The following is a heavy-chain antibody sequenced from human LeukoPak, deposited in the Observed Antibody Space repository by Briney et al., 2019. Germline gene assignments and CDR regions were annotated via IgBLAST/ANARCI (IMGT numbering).Heavy chain of an antibody. CDR3: AKGSGHYYYYMDV. CDR1: GFTFNNYG. Sequence: PGGSLRLSCAASGFTFNNYGMHWVRQAPGKGRDWVAFILYDGSNKYYADSVKGRFTISRDNSKNTLYLQMNSLRAEDTAVYYCAKGSGHYYYYMDVWGKGTTVTVSS. V-gene: IGHV3-30*02. J-gene: IGHJ6*03. D-gene: IGHD3-10*01. CDR2: ILYDGSNK.